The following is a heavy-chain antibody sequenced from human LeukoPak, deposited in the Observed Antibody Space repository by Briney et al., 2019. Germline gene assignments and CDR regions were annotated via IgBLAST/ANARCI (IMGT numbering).Heavy chain of an antibody. V-gene: IGHV4-59*01. CDR3: ARGWGSLDWFDP. Sequence: KSSETLSLTCTVSGGSISSYYWSWIRQPPGKGLEWIGYIYYSGSTNYNPSLKSRVTISVDTSKKQFSLKLSSVTAADTAVYYCARGWGSLDWFDPWGQGTLVTVSS. CDR1: GGSISSYY. D-gene: IGHD1-1*01. CDR2: IYYSGST. J-gene: IGHJ5*02.